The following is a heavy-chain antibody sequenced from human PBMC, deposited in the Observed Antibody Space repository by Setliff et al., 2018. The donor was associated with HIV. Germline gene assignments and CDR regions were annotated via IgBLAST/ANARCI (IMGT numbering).Heavy chain of an antibody. J-gene: IGHJ3*02. CDR3: TTTASNGYPWALDI. CDR1: GFIFRDYG. CDR2: IRTKGYGGTA. D-gene: IGHD3-22*01. V-gene: IGHV3-49*04. Sequence: PGGSLRLSCTTSGFIFRDYGLSWVRQAPGKGLEWLGFIRTKGYGGTAEYAASVKGRFSISRDDFKTLAYLQMNSLKSEDTAVYYCTTTASNGYPWALDIWGQGTMVTVSS.